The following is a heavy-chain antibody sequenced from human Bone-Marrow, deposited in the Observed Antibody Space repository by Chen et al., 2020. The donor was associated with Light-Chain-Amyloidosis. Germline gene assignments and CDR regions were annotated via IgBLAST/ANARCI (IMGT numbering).Heavy chain of an antibody. J-gene: IGHJ6*02. V-gene: IGHV3-15*01. CDR3: TTGGSGGSCYSEGVGVGYGMDV. Sequence: EVQLVESGGGLVKPGGSLRLSCAASGFTFSNAWMSWVRQAPGKGLEWVGRIKSKTDGGTTDYAAPVKGRFTISRDDSKNTLYLQMNSLKTEDTAVYYCTTGGSGGSCYSEGVGVGYGMDVWGQGTTVTVSS. D-gene: IGHD2-15*01. CDR2: IKSKTDGGTT. CDR1: GFTFSNAW.